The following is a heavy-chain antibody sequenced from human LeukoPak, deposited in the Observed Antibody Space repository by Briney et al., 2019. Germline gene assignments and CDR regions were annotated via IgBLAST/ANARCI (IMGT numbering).Heavy chain of an antibody. Sequence: GESLNLSGKGSGYSFTSYWIGWARQMPGKGLEWMGLIYPGDSDTRYSPPFQGQVSISADNYISTAYQQWSSLEDSDTAMYYCARRPSSGYYAGRAFYIWGQGTMVTVSS. D-gene: IGHD3-22*01. J-gene: IGHJ3*02. CDR3: ARRPSSGYYAGRAFYI. CDR1: GYSFTSYW. CDR2: IYPGDSDT. V-gene: IGHV5-51*01.